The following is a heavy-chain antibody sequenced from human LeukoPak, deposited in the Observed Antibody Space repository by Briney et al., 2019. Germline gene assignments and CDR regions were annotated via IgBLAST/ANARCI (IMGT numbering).Heavy chain of an antibody. CDR2: IDPSDSFT. V-gene: IGHV5-10-1*01. Sequence: GESLRISCKGSGHSFTNYWIAWVRQMPGKGLEWMGRIDPSDSFTNYSPSFEGHVTISVDKSISTAYLQWSSLKASDTAMYYCARTPDSYDSRGYQYWYFDLWGRGTLATVSS. CDR3: ARTPDSYDSRGYQYWYFDL. D-gene: IGHD3-22*01. CDR1: GHSFTNYW. J-gene: IGHJ2*01.